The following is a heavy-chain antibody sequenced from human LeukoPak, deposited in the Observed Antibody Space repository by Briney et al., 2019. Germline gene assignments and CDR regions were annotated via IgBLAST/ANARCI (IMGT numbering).Heavy chain of an antibody. Sequence: GGSLRLSCAASGFTFSSYGMHWVRQAPGKGLEWVAFIRYDGSNKYYADSVKGRFTISRDNSKNTLYLQMNSLRAEDTAVYYCAKDQTMVRGVISSWGQGTLVTVSS. CDR1: GFTFSSYG. CDR2: IRYDGSNK. V-gene: IGHV3-30*02. D-gene: IGHD3-10*01. J-gene: IGHJ4*02. CDR3: AKDQTMVRGVISS.